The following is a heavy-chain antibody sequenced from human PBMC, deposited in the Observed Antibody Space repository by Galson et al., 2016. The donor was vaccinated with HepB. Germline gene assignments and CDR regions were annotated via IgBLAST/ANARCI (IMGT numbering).Heavy chain of an antibody. D-gene: IGHD6-19*01. CDR3: AKGAEQWLVPGYLYY. CDR1: GFTFSSYA. Sequence: SLRLSCAASGFTFSSYAMSWVRQAPGKGLEWVSAISGSGGTTYYAGSVKGRFTISRDNSKNTLYLQMNRLRAEDTAVYYCAKGAEQWLVPGYLYYWGQGTLVTVSS. CDR2: ISGSGGTT. J-gene: IGHJ4*02. V-gene: IGHV3-23*01.